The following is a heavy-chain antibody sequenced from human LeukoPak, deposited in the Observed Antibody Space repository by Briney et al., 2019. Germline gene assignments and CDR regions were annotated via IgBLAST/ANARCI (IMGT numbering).Heavy chain of an antibody. CDR3: ARVRVAYCGGDCYL. V-gene: IGHV4-34*01. CDR1: GGSFSGYY. Sequence: PSETLSLTCAVYGGSFSGYYWSWIRQPPGKGLEWIGETNYSGSTNYNPSLKSRVTISVDTSKNQFSLKLSSVTAADTAVYYCARVRVAYCGGDCYLWGQGTLVTVSS. D-gene: IGHD2-21*02. CDR2: TNYSGST. J-gene: IGHJ4*02.